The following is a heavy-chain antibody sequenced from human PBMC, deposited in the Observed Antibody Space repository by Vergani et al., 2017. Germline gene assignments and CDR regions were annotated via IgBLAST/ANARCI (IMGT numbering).Heavy chain of an antibody. V-gene: IGHV3-49*04. Sequence: EVQLVESGGGLVQPGRSLRLSCTASGFSFGDYAMTWVRQAPGKGLEWVAFIRNKAYGGTTEYAASVKGRFTISRDDSKRLAYLQLSGLKTEDTAVYFCSRGHGYSFGYSDYWGQGTLVTVSS. CDR1: GFSFGDYA. CDR2: IRNKAYGGTT. J-gene: IGHJ4*02. D-gene: IGHD5-18*01. CDR3: SRGHGYSFGYSDY.